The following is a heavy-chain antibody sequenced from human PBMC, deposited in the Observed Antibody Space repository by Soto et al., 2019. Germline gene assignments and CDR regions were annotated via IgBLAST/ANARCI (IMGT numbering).Heavy chain of an antibody. CDR1: GGSFSGYY. Sequence: ETLSLTCAVYGGSFSGYYWSWIRQPPGKGLEWLGEINHRGSTYHNPSLKSRVTISVDTSKNQFSLKLSSVTASDTAFYYCSRRAPEGFDPWGQGTLVTVSS. CDR3: SRRAPEGFDP. CDR2: INHRGST. V-gene: IGHV4-34*01. J-gene: IGHJ5*02.